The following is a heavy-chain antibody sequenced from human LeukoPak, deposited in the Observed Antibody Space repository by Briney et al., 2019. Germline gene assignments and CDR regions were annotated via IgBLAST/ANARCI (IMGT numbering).Heavy chain of an antibody. Sequence: GGSLRLSCEVSGFTFISYGMHWVRQAPGKGLEWVAVISYDGFNKYYADSVKGRFTISRDNSRNTLYLQMNNLRAEDTAVYYCAREFPLGYCGSGNCFPLYFDYWGQGTLVTVSS. CDR2: ISYDGFNK. CDR3: AREFPLGYCGSGNCFPLYFDY. J-gene: IGHJ4*02. D-gene: IGHD2-15*01. CDR1: GFTFISYG. V-gene: IGHV3-30*03.